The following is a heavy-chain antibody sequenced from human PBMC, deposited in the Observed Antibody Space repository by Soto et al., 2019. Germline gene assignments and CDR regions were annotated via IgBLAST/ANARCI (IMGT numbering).Heavy chain of an antibody. V-gene: IGHV3-30*04. CDR2: ISDDGSNK. J-gene: IGHJ4*02. D-gene: IGHD6-19*01. CDR1: GFTFSSFA. CDR3: ARVEQWLHIAKY. Sequence: QVHLVESGGGVVQPGRSLRLSCAASGFTFSSFAMHWVRQAPGKGLEWVALISDDGSNKYYADSVKGRFTISRDNSKNTLYLQMNSLRGEDTAVYSCARVEQWLHIAKYWGQGTLVTVSS.